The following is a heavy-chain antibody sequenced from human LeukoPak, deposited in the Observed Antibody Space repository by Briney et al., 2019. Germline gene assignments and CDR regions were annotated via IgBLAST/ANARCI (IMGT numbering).Heavy chain of an antibody. V-gene: IGHV3-21*01. D-gene: IGHD6-19*01. Sequence: GGSLRLSCAASGLTFSSYSMNWVRQAPGKGLEWVSSISSSSSYIYYADSVKGRFTISRDNAKNSLYLQMNSLRAEDTAVYYCVSSGWYGGGYYFDYWGQGTLVTVSS. J-gene: IGHJ4*02. CDR3: VSSGWYGGGYYFDY. CDR2: ISSSSSYI. CDR1: GLTFSSYS.